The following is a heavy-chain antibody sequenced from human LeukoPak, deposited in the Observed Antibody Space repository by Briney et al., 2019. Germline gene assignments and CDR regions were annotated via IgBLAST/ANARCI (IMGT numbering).Heavy chain of an antibody. Sequence: PSETLSLTCSVSGGSISDYDWSWIRQPPGKGLEWIGYISYSGSTNYNPSLESRVTISVDTSKNQFSLNLNSMTAADTAVYYCARLSWPGRGSRFDPWGQGTLVTVSS. CDR1: GGSISDYD. J-gene: IGHJ5*02. D-gene: IGHD2/OR15-2a*01. V-gene: IGHV4-59*01. CDR2: ISYSGST. CDR3: ARLSWPGRGSRFDP.